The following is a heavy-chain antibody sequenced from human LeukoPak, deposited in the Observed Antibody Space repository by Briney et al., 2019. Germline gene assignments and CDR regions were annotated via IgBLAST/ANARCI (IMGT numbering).Heavy chain of an antibody. CDR2: IWYDGSNK. V-gene: IGHV3-33*01. CDR3: ARDWTGTYYFDY. CDR1: GFSFSSYG. J-gene: IGHJ4*02. Sequence: GWSLRVDCAATGFSFSSYGMHWVRQAPGKGLEWVAVIWYDGSNKYYADSVKGRFTISRDNSKNTLYLQMNSLRAEDTAVYYCARDWTGTYYFDYWGQGTLVTVSS. D-gene: IGHD3/OR15-3a*01.